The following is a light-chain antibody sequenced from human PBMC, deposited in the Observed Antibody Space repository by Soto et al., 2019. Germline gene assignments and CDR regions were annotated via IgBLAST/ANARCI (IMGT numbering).Light chain of an antibody. V-gene: IGKV3-15*01. J-gene: IGKJ1*01. CDR1: QSVSGY. CDR3: QDYSDWPTWT. CDR2: GAS. Sequence: DIVLTQSPATLSLSPGERATLSCRASQSVSGYLAWYQQKPGQAPRLLIYGASTRAAGIPARFSGSGSGTEFTLIISSLQSEDFAVYYCQDYSDWPTWTFGQGTKVDIK.